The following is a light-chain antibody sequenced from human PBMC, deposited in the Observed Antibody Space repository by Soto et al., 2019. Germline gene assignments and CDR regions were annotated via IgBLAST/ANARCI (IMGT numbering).Light chain of an antibody. J-gene: IGKJ2*01. V-gene: IGKV3-15*01. CDR1: QSISSE. CDR3: QQGHNWPLT. Sequence: EIGMTQSPATLSVSPGESATLSCRASQSISSELAWYQQKPGQPPRLLIYGASTRATGVPARFTGSGSGSDVTLTISGLQSEDFAVYYCQQGHNWPLTFGQGTRLEI. CDR2: GAS.